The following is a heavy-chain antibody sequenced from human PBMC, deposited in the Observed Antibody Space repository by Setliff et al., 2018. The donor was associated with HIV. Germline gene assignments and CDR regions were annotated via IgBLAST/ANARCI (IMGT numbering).Heavy chain of an antibody. J-gene: IGHJ4*02. CDR3: ARAYGDSSGYSD. V-gene: IGHV3-23*01. CDR1: GFTFNTYA. D-gene: IGHD3-22*01. CDR2: MGGSSGDT. Sequence: GGSLRLSCAASGFTFNTYAMSWVRQAPGKGLEWVSSMGGSSGDTYYADSVKGRFTISRDNTKNTLSLQMNSLRAEDTAVYYCARAYGDSSGYSDWGQGTLVTVSS.